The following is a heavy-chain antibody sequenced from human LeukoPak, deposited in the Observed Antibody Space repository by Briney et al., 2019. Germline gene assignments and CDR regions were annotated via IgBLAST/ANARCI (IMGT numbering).Heavy chain of an antibody. J-gene: IGHJ4*02. CDR2: IWYDGSNK. Sequence: GRSLRLSCAASGFTFSSYGMHWVRQAPGKGLEWVAVIWYDGSNKYYADSVKGRFTISRDNSKNTLYLQMNSLRAEDTAVYYCANRASSWYYFDYWGQGTLVTVSS. D-gene: IGHD6-13*01. CDR1: GFTFSSYG. CDR3: ANRASSWYYFDY. V-gene: IGHV3-33*06.